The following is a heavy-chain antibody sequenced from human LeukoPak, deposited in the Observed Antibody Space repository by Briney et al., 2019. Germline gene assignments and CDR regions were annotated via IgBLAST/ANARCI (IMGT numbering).Heavy chain of an antibody. CDR3: ARWSGSRHSVDY. CDR2: IRQDGSEE. Sequence: SGGSLRLSCAASGFTFNSYWMTWVRQSPGKGLGWVAHIRQDGSEEYYVDSVKGRFTISRDSANNSLYLQMNSLRVEDTAVYYCARWSGSRHSVDYWGQGTLVTVSS. V-gene: IGHV3-7*04. D-gene: IGHD1-26*01. J-gene: IGHJ4*02. CDR1: GFTFNSYW.